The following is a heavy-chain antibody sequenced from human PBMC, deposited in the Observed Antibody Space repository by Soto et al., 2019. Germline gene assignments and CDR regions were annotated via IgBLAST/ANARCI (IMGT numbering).Heavy chain of an antibody. CDR2: IKSKTDGGTT. D-gene: IGHD5-18*01. V-gene: IGHV3-15*07. CDR3: SHGYAQYFES. CDR1: GFTFSNAW. J-gene: IGHJ4*02. Sequence: GGSLRLSCAASGFTFSNAWMNWVRQAPGKGLEWVGRIKSKTDGGTTDYAAPVKGRFSISRNDSRNTLFLQMNSLKTEDTAVYYCSHGYAQYFESWAQGTLVTVSS.